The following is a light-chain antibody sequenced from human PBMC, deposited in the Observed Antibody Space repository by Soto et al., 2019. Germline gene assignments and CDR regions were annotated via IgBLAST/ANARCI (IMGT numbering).Light chain of an antibody. J-gene: IGKJ3*01. CDR1: QGISSY. V-gene: IGKV1-8*01. CDR3: QQYYSYHRGIT. Sequence: AIRMTQSPFSLSASTGDRVTITCRASQGISSYLAWYQQRPGKAPKLLIYAASTLQSGVPSRFSGSGSGTDFTLTISCRQSEDYATNYSQQYYSYHRGITFAPGTKVDIK. CDR2: AAS.